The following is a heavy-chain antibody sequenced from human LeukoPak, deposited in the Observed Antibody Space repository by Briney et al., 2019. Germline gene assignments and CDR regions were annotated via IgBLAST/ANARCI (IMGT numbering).Heavy chain of an antibody. CDR2: IFASGST. D-gene: IGHD5/OR15-5a*01. J-gene: IGHJ4*02. Sequence: SETLSLTCTASGASISTYYWSWIRQPAGKGLEWIGRIFASGSTNYNPSLKSRIAMSVDTSKNQFSLNLTSVTAADTAMYYFVQDGPLRSDYWGQGTLVTVSS. CDR1: GASISTYY. CDR3: VQDGPLRSDY. V-gene: IGHV4-4*07.